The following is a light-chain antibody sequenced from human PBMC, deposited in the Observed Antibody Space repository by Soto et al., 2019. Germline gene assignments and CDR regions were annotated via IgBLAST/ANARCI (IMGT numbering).Light chain of an antibody. CDR2: KIS. Sequence: DVALTQSPLSLHVTLGQSASISCRSSQGLVHSDGNTYLNWFRQRPGQSPGRLIYKISKRDSGVPDRFSASGSGTDFTLKISRVEAEDAGLYYCMQATHWPYTFGQGTRLEI. CDR3: MQATHWPYT. CDR1: QGLVHSDGNTY. J-gene: IGKJ2*01. V-gene: IGKV2-30*02.